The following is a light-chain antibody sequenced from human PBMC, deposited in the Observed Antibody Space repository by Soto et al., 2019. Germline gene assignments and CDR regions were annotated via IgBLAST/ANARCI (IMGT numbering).Light chain of an antibody. CDR1: QSISRW. J-gene: IGKJ1*01. CDR3: QQYNSYWT. CDR2: KSY. Sequence: DIQMTQSPSTLSASVGDRVTITCRASQSISRWLAWYQQKPGKAPQLLMYKSYRLESGVPPRFSGSGSGTAFTLTISSLQPDDFATYYFQQYNSYWTFGQGTKVEIK. V-gene: IGKV1-5*03.